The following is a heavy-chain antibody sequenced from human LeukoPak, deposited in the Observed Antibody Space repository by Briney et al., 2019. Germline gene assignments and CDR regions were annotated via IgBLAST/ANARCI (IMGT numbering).Heavy chain of an antibody. V-gene: IGHV3-74*01. D-gene: IGHD3-22*01. J-gene: IGHJ1*01. CDR3: ARAPSEIGGYYPEYFRH. CDR2: IKSDGST. Sequence: GGSLRLSCAASGFTFSTCWMHWVRQAPGKGLVWVSRIKSDGSTNYADSAKGRFTISRDNAKNTVSLQMNSLRPEDTGVYYCARAPSEIGGYYPEYFRHWGQGTLVTVSS. CDR1: GFTFSTCW.